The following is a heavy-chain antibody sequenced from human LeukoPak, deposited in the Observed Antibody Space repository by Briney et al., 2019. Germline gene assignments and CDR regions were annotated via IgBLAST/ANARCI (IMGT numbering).Heavy chain of an antibody. V-gene: IGHV3-74*01. Sequence: GGSLRLSCAASGFTFSSYWMHWVRQAPGKGLVWVSRINSDGSSTSYADSVKGRFTISRDNSKNTLYLQMNSLRAEDTAVYYCAKVDRATRPKGDAFDIWGQGTMVTVSS. J-gene: IGHJ3*02. CDR2: INSDGSST. CDR1: GFTFSSYW. CDR3: AKVDRATRPKGDAFDI. D-gene: IGHD1-26*01.